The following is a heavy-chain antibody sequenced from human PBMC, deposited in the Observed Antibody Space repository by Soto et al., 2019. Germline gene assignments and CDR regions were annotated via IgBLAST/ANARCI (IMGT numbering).Heavy chain of an antibody. Sequence: SETLSLTCTVSAGSITSDEYYWNWIRYRPGKGLKWIGFIHHTGSTFYNPSLESRASISIDTSESQFSLNLASVTVADTAVYYCARRPTGSGSSFFDYWGPGTLVTVSS. CDR1: AGSITSDEYY. V-gene: IGHV4-31*03. J-gene: IGHJ4*02. CDR2: IHHTGST. D-gene: IGHD3-10*01. CDR3: ARRPTGSGSSFFDY.